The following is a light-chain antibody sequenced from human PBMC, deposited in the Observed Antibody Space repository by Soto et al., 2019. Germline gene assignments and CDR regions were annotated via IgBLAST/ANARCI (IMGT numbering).Light chain of an antibody. J-gene: IGLJ2*01. CDR1: NIVSKS. CDR3: QVSEV. CDR2: YDR. Sequence: SYELTQPPSVSVAPGETARITCGGNNIVSKSVHWYQQIPGQAPVLVIYYDRDRPSGIPERFSGSNSGNTATLTISRVEAGDEADYYGQVSEVFGGGTKVTVL. V-gene: IGLV3-21*01.